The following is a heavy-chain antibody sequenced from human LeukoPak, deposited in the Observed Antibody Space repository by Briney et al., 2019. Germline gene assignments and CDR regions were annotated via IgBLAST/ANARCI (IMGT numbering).Heavy chain of an antibody. CDR1: GDSVSSNSAA. CDR2: TYYRSKWYN. V-gene: IGHV6-1*01. D-gene: IGHD5-24*01. CDR3: ARGPRDGYPIGDAFDI. Sequence: SQTLSLTGAISGDSVSSNSAAWNWIRQSPSRGLEWLGRTYYRSKWYNDYAASVKSRITINPDTSKNQFSLQLNSVTPEDTAVYYCARGPRDGYPIGDAFDIWGQGTMVTVSS. J-gene: IGHJ3*02.